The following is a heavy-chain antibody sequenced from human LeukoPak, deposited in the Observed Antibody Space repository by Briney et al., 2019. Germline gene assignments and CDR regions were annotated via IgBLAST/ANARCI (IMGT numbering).Heavy chain of an antibody. D-gene: IGHD3-16*01. CDR1: GGSISSGSYY. J-gene: IGHJ4*02. CDR3: ARVGYDYVR. CDR2: IYTSGST. Sequence: SETLSLTCTVSGGSISSGSYYWSWIRQPAGKGLEWIGRIYTSGSTNYNPSLKSRFTISVDTSKNQFSLKLSSVTAADTAVYYCARVGYDYVRWGQGTLVTVSS. V-gene: IGHV4-61*02.